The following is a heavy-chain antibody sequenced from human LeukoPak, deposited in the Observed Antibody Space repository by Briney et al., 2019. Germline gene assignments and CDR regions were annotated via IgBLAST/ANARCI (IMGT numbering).Heavy chain of an antibody. J-gene: IGHJ5*02. V-gene: IGHV3-9*01. D-gene: IGHD6-13*01. Sequence: GRSLRLSCAASGFTFDDYAMHWVRQAPGKGLERGSGISWSSGSTAYADSVKGRFTISRDNANNSLSLLMYSLRVEDTALYYCAKWNRQPLVKGWFDTWGQGALVSVSS. CDR1: GFTFDDYA. CDR2: ISWSSGST. CDR3: AKWNRQPLVKGWFDT.